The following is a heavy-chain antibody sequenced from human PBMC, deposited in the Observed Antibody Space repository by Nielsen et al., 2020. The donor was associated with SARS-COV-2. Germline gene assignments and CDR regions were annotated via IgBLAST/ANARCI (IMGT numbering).Heavy chain of an antibody. CDR2: ISGSGGST. CDR1: GLTFSSYA. CDR3: ANDSVVRGDAYDI. J-gene: IGHJ3*02. V-gene: IGHV3-23*01. D-gene: IGHD3-10*01. Sequence: GRTLRLSCAASGLTFSSYAMSWVRQAPGKGLEWVSAISGSGGSTYYADSVKGRLTLSRDISIHTLYLQMNSLRAEDTAVSFRANDSVVRGDAYDIWGQGTVVTVSS.